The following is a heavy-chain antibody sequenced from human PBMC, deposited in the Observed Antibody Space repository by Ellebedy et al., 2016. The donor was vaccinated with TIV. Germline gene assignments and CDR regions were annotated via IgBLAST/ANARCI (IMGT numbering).Heavy chain of an antibody. V-gene: IGHV3-23*01. D-gene: IGHD4-17*01. J-gene: IGHJ4*02. CDR1: GFTFSSYS. Sequence: GESLKISCAASGFTFSSYSMNWVRQAPGKGLEWVSALSAGGDSTYYADSVKGRFIISRDNSQNTLFLQMHSLRDEDTVAYFCAKDRYGDYVVYFDSWGQGTLVTVSS. CDR2: LSAGGDST. CDR3: AKDRYGDYVVYFDS.